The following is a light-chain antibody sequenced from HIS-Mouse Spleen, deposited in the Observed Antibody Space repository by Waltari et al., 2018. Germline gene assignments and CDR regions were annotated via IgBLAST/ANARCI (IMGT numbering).Light chain of an antibody. CDR2: SEN. J-gene: IGLJ2*01. CDR1: IPNIGSNT. V-gene: IGLV1-44*01. CDR3: AAWDDSLNGVV. Sequence: QSVLTQPPSASGTPGQRATISCSGSIPNIGSNTVNWYQQLPGTAPKLLIYSENQRPSRVPDRFSGSKSGTSASLAISGLQSEDEADYYCAAWDDSLNGVVFGGGTKLTVL.